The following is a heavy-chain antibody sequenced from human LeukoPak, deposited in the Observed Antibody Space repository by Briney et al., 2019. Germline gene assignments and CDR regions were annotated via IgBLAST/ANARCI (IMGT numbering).Heavy chain of an antibody. V-gene: IGHV1-69*05. CDR3: ARDFLPHDAFDI. CDR2: IIPIFGTA. D-gene: IGHD2/OR15-2a*01. J-gene: IGHJ3*02. Sequence: KVSCKASGGTFSSYAISWVRQAPGQGLEWMGRIIPIFGTANYAQKFQGRVTITTDESTSTAYMELSSLRSEDTAVYYCARDFLPHDAFDIWGQGTIVTVSS. CDR1: GGTFSSYA.